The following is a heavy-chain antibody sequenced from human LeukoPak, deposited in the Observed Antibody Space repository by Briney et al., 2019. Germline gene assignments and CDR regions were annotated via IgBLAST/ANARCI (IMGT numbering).Heavy chain of an antibody. Sequence: GRSLRLSCAASGFTFSSYGMHWVRQAPGKGLEWVAVISYDGSNKYYADSVKGRFTISRDNSKNTLYLQMNSLRAEDTAVYYCAKERHYYDEYWYYYGMDVWGQGTTVTVSS. J-gene: IGHJ6*02. D-gene: IGHD3-22*01. CDR3: AKERHYYDEYWYYYGMDV. CDR1: GFTFSSYG. CDR2: ISYDGSNK. V-gene: IGHV3-30*18.